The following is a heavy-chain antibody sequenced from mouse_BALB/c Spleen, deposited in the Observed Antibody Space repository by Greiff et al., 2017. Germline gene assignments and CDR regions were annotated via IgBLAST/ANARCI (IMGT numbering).Heavy chain of an antibody. D-gene: IGHD2-3*01. V-gene: IGHV1-9*01. CDR1: GYTFSSYW. Sequence: VQLQQSGAELMKPGASVKISCKATGYTFSSYWIEWVKQRPGHGLEWIGAILPGSGSTNYNEKFKGKATFTADTSSNTAYMQLSSLTSEDSAVYYCARRYGGYAYYFDYWGQGTTLTVSS. J-gene: IGHJ2*01. CDR3: ARRYGGYAYYFDY. CDR2: ILPGSGST.